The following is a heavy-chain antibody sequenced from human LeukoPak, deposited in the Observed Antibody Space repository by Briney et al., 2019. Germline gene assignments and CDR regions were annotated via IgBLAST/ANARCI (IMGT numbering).Heavy chain of an antibody. CDR1: GFTFSDYY. J-gene: IGHJ5*02. V-gene: IGHV3-11*01. Sequence: PGGSLRLSCAASGFTFSDYYMSLIRQAPGKGLEWVSYISSSGSTIYYADSVKGRFTISRDNAKNSLYLQMNSLRAEDTAVYYCARSYGSGSYYPNWFDPWGQGTLVTVSS. D-gene: IGHD3-10*01. CDR2: ISSSGSTI. CDR3: ARSYGSGSYYPNWFDP.